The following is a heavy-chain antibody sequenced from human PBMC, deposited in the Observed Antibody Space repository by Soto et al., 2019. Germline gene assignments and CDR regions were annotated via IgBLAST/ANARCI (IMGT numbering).Heavy chain of an antibody. D-gene: IGHD5-18*01. Sequence: SVKVSCKASGGTFSSYAISWVRQAPGQGLEWMGGIIPIFGTANYAQKFQGRVTITADESTSTAYMELSSLRSEDTAVCYCARDRRDGYAFDYWGQGTLVTVSS. V-gene: IGHV1-69*13. J-gene: IGHJ4*02. CDR3: ARDRRDGYAFDY. CDR2: IIPIFGTA. CDR1: GGTFSSYA.